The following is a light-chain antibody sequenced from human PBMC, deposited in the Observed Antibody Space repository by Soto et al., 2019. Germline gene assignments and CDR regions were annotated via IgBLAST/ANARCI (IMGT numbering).Light chain of an antibody. V-gene: IGLV1-47*02. CDR3: AAWDDSLSGPV. CDR1: SSNLGSYY. CDR2: SNN. J-gene: IGLJ3*02. Sequence: QSVLTQTPSASGTPGQRVTISCSGSSSNLGSYYVYWYQRLPGSAPKLLLYSNNQRPSGVPDRFSGSKSGTSASLAISGLRSEDEGVYFCAAWDDSLSGPVFGGGTKVTVL.